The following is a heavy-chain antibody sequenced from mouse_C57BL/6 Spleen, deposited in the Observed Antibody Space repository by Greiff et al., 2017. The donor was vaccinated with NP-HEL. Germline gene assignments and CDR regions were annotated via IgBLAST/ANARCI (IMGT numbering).Heavy chain of an antibody. V-gene: IGHV5-16*01. CDR2: IHYDGSST. D-gene: IGHD2-4*01. CDR1: GFTFSDYY. Sequence: EVQGVESEGGLVQPGSSMKLSCTASGFTFSDYYMAWVRPVPEKGLEWVAHIHYDGSSTYYLDSLKCRFIISRDNAKNVLYLQMSSLKSEDTAAYYCARDGGMTTGDYFVDCGQGTTHAVAS. J-gene: IGHJ2*01. CDR3: ARDGGMTTGDYFVD.